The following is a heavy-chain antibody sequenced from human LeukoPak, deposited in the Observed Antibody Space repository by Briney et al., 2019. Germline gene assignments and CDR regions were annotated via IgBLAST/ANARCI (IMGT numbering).Heavy chain of an antibody. J-gene: IGHJ4*02. D-gene: IGHD3-10*01. CDR1: GFTFSSYG. CDR3: AKGRLFRTYYFDY. CDR2: IWYDGSNK. V-gene: IGHV3-33*06. Sequence: PGRSMRLSCAASGFTFSSYGMHWVRQAPGKGLEWVAGIWYDGSNKYYADSVKGRFTISRDNSKNTLYLQMNSLRAEDTAVYYCAKGRLFRTYYFDYWGQGTLVTVSS.